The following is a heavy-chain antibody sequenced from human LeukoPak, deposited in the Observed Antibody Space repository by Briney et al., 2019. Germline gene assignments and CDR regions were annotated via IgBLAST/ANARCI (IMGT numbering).Heavy chain of an antibody. D-gene: IGHD3-3*01. CDR2: IYTSGST. Sequence: PSETLSLTCTVSGGSISSYYWSWIRQPAGKGLEWIGRIYTSGSTNYNPSLKSRVTMSVDTSKNQFSLKLSSVTAADTAVYYCARDSYDFWSGYSNWFDPWGQGTLVTVSS. CDR3: ARDSYDFWSGYSNWFDP. V-gene: IGHV4-4*07. J-gene: IGHJ5*02. CDR1: GGSISSYY.